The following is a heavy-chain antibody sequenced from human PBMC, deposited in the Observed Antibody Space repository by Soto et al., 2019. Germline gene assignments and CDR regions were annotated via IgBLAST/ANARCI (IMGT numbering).Heavy chain of an antibody. Sequence: SETLSLTCTVSGGSISSYYWSWIRQPPGKGLEWIGYIYYSGSTNYNPSLKSRVTISVDTSKNQFSLKLSSATAADTAVYYCARADLYSSSPGAFDYWGQGTLVTVSS. V-gene: IGHV4-59*01. CDR3: ARADLYSSSPGAFDY. D-gene: IGHD6-13*01. CDR1: GGSISSYY. J-gene: IGHJ4*02. CDR2: IYYSGST.